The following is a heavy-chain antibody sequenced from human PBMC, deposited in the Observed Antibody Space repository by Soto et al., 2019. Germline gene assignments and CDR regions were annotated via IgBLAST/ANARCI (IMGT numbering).Heavy chain of an antibody. J-gene: IGHJ6*03. CDR3: ARVGPDYYYYMDV. Sequence: SETLSLTCTVSGGSISSGGYYWSWIRQHPGKGLEWIGYIYYSGSTYYNPSLKSRVTISVDTSKNQFSLKLSSVTAADTAVYYCARVGPDYYYYMDVWGKGTTVTVSS. CDR2: IYYSGST. CDR1: GGSISSGGYY. V-gene: IGHV4-31*03.